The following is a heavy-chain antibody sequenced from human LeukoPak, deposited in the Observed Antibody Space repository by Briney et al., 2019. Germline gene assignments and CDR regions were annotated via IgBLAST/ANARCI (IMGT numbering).Heavy chain of an antibody. CDR2: IKRKSDGGTT. CDR1: GFTFSNAW. V-gene: IGHV3-15*01. D-gene: IGHD1-14*01. J-gene: IGHJ4*02. CDR3: TTELDVRPNHY. Sequence: PGGSLRPSCAASGFTFSNAWMSWVRQVPGKGLEWVGRIKRKSDGGTTDYAAPVKGRFTISRDDSKNTLYLQMNSLKSEDTAVYYCTTELDVRPNHYWGQGTLVTVSS.